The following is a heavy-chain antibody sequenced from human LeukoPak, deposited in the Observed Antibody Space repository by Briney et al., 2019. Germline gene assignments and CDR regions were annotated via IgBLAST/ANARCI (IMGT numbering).Heavy chain of an antibody. V-gene: IGHV1-69*04. CDR3: ARDHEEWLVLAFDV. J-gene: IGHJ3*01. Sequence: GSSVKVSCKPSIGTFSSYAISWVRQAPGQGLEWMGRIVPIYGRTDYAQKFEGRVTITADKPTNTAYMELRSLRSDDTAVYYCARDHEEWLVLAFDVWGHGTMVTVSS. CDR2: IVPIYGRT. CDR1: IGTFSSYA. D-gene: IGHD6-19*01.